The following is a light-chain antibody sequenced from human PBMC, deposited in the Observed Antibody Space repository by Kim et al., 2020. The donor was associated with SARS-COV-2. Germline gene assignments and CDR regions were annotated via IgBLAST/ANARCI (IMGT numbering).Light chain of an antibody. CDR1: SSNIGAGYD. Sequence: GQTVTISCTGSSSNIGAGYDVHWYHQVAGATPILLIYANTMRPSGVPDRFSGSKSGTSAFLAITGLQAEDEAEYYCQSSDTSLSGVFGGGTQLTVL. CDR2: ANT. CDR3: QSSDTSLSGV. J-gene: IGLJ3*02. V-gene: IGLV1-40*01.